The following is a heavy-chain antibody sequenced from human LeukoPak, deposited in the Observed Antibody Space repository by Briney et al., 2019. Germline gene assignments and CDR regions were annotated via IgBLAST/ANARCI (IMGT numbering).Heavy chain of an antibody. Sequence: GESLKISCKGSGYSFTSYCIGWVRQMTGKGLEWMGNIYPGDFDTRYSPSFQGQVTISADKSISTAYLQWSSLKASDTAMYYCARLGVGVTFDYWGQGTLVTVSS. V-gene: IGHV5-51*01. D-gene: IGHD2-15*01. CDR3: ARLGVGVTFDY. CDR2: IYPGDFDT. J-gene: IGHJ4*02. CDR1: GYSFTSYC.